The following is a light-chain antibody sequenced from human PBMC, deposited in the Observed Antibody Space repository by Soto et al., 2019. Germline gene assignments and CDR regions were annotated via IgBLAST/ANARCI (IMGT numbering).Light chain of an antibody. CDR1: QNINTW. V-gene: IGKV1-5*03. Sequence: DIQMTQSPSTLSASVGDRGTISCRASQNINTWLAWYKQQPGTAPQLLIYKASSLESGVPSRFSGSRSGTNFTLTLRRLRADDFLTFYCPLCKDSFPSFGPGIKVEIK. CDR3: PLCKDSFPS. CDR2: KAS. J-gene: IGKJ1*01.